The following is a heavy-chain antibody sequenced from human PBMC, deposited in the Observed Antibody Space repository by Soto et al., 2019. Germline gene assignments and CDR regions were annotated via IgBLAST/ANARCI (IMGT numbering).Heavy chain of an antibody. J-gene: IGHJ6*02. Sequence: VSCKASGYTFTSYYMHWVRQAPGQGLEWMGIINPSGGSTSYAQKFQGRVTMTRDTSTSTVYMELSSLRSEDTAVYYCARDGELVVPAAIPIGGMDVWGQGTTVTVSS. CDR2: INPSGGST. V-gene: IGHV1-46*01. CDR3: ARDGELVVPAAIPIGGMDV. CDR1: GYTFTSYY. D-gene: IGHD2-2*02.